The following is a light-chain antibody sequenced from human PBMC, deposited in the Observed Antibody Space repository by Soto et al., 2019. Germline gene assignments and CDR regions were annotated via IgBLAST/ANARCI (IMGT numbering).Light chain of an antibody. Sequence: DIQMTQSPSSLSASVGDRVTISCRASQSISTFLNWYQQKPGKAPNLLIYAASTLESGIPPRFSGSGSGTDFTLTINNLQPEDFATYYCQHFRSFPITFGQGTRLEIK. CDR3: QHFRSFPIT. CDR1: QSISTF. CDR2: AAS. J-gene: IGKJ5*01. V-gene: IGKV1-27*01.